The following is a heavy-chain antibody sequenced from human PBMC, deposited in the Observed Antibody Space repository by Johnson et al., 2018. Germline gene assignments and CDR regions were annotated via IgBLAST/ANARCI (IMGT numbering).Heavy chain of an antibody. Sequence: QVQLVQSGGGVVQPGRSLRLSCAASGFTFSSYDMHWVRQAPGKGLEWVAVISYDGSNKYYADPVKGRFTISRDNSKNTVCREMNRLRAEDTAGDYWAKEGRDGDYDKHYYYDMDGWGKGTTVTVSS. J-gene: IGHJ6*03. V-gene: IGHV3-30*18. D-gene: IGHD4-17*01. CDR3: AKEGRDGDYDKHYYYDMDG. CDR1: GFTFSSYD. CDR2: ISYDGSNK.